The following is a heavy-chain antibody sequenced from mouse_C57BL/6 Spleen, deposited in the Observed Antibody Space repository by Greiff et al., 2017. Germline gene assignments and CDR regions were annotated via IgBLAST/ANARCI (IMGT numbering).Heavy chain of an antibody. Sequence: QVQLQQPGAELVRPGTSVKLSCKASGYTFTSYWMHWVKQRPGQGLEWIGVIDPSDSYTNYNQKFKGKATLTVDTSSSTAYMQLSSLTSEDSAVYYCANYYDYWGQGTTLTVSS. D-gene: IGHD1-1*01. CDR3: ANYYDY. J-gene: IGHJ2*01. V-gene: IGHV1-59*01. CDR1: GYTFTSYW. CDR2: IDPSDSYT.